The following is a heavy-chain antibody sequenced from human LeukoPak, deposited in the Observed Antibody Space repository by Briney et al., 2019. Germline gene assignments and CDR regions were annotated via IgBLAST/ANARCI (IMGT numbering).Heavy chain of an antibody. J-gene: IGHJ2*01. CDR3: AKGRGNSLNWYFDL. CDR2: ISGSGGST. Sequence: GGSLKRSYEANAFALSRSPLDGVRQAPGRGLELPSSISGSGGSTYYADSVKGRFTISRDNSKNTLYLQMNSLRAEDTALYYYAKGRGNSLNWYFDLWGRGTLVTVSS. CDR1: AFALSRSP. D-gene: IGHD1-7*01. V-gene: IGHV3-23*01.